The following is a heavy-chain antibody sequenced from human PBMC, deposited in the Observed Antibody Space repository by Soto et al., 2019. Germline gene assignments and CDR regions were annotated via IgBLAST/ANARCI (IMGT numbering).Heavy chain of an antibody. J-gene: IGHJ4*02. CDR2: IWYDGSNK. D-gene: IGHD5-18*01. Sequence: PGGSLRLSWVGAGLFLRVVGMYWVRQAPGKGLEWVAVIWYDGSNKYYADSVKGRFTISRDNSKNTLYLQMNSLRAEDTAVYYCARAGDTEGPFDYRGQGTLVTVSS. CDR1: GLFLRVVG. V-gene: IGHV3-33*01. CDR3: ARAGDTEGPFDY.